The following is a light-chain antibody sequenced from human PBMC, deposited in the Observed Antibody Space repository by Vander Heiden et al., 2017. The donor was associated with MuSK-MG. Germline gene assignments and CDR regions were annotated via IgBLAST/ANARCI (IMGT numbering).Light chain of an antibody. CDR3: RQSMQHPIT. Sequence: DVVLTPTLLSLSFTPGQPASISCKSSHSLLHSVVNTYLYWYLQKPGQPPKLLIYEVSNRFCGVPERFSGSGSGTDFTLKISRVEAEDVGAYYCRQSMQHPITFGQGTKLEIK. CDR1: HSLLHSVVNTY. V-gene: IGKV2D-29*01. J-gene: IGKJ5*01. CDR2: EVS.